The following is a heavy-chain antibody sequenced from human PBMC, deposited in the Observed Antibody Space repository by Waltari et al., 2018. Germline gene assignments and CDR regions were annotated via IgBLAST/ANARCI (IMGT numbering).Heavy chain of an antibody. J-gene: IGHJ4*02. D-gene: IGHD3-22*01. CDR2: VYYSGNT. V-gene: IGHV4-39*07. CDR1: GVSINKNSHY. Sequence: QLQLQESGPGLVQPSETLSLTCSVSGVSINKNSHYWAWIRQPSGKGLEWIGSVYYSGNTYYNPSLKSRVTISLDTSKNQFSLKLTSVTAADTAVYYCVRDPRAFYYDSSGYYFDYWGQGTLVTVSS. CDR3: VRDPRAFYYDSSGYYFDY.